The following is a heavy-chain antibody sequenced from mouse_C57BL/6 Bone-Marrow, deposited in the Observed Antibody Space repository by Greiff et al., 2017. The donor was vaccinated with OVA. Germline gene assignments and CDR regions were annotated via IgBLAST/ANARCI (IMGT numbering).Heavy chain of an antibody. CDR3: AIKGNDDDWYLDV. J-gene: IGHJ1*03. CDR2: IHPSDGDT. D-gene: IGHD2-4*01. V-gene: IGHV1-74*01. Sequence: QVQLQQPGAELVKPGASVKVSCKASGYTFTSYWMHWVKQRPGQGLEWIGRIHPSDGDTNYNQKFKGKATLTVDKSSSTAYMQLSSLTSEASAVYYSAIKGNDDDWYLDVWGTGTTGTVSS. CDR1: GYTFTSYW.